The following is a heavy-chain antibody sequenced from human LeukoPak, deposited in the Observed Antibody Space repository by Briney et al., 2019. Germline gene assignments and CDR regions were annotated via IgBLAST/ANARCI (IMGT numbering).Heavy chain of an antibody. CDR2: IRSKPSSYTT. CDR3: ARVDSRTAQFDY. Sequence: GGSLRLSCAASGFDFSGFYMHWVRQASGRGLEWVGLIRSKPSSYTTVYAASVKGRFTISRDNSKNTLYLQMNSLRAEDTAVYHCARVDSRTAQFDYWGQGTLVTVSS. CDR1: GFDFSGFY. V-gene: IGHV3-73*01. J-gene: IGHJ4*02. D-gene: IGHD6-13*01.